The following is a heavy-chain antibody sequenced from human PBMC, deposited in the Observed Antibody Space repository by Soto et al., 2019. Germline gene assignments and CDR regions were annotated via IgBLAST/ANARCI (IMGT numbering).Heavy chain of an antibody. V-gene: IGHV2-26*01. J-gene: IGHJ4*02. Sequence: QVTLKESGPVLVKPTETLTLTCTVSGFSLSNARMGVSWIRQPPGKALEWLAHIFSNDEKFYSTSLKSRLTISKDTSKSQVVLTMTNMDPVDTATYYCARKAYCGGDCPDYFDYWGQGTLVTVSS. CDR1: GFSLSNARMG. CDR2: IFSNDEK. D-gene: IGHD2-21*02. CDR3: ARKAYCGGDCPDYFDY.